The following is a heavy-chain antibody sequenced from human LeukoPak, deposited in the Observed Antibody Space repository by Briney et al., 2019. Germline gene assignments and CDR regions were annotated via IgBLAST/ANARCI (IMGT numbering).Heavy chain of an antibody. CDR2: MNPNSGNT. J-gene: IGHJ4*02. Sequence: SVKVSCKASGYTFTSYDINWVRQATGQGLEWMGWMNPNSGNTGYAQKFQGRVTMTRNTSISTAYMELSSLRSEDTAVYYCARAPSGRFLEWLLYYFDYWGQGTRVTVSS. CDR1: GYTFTSYD. V-gene: IGHV1-8*01. D-gene: IGHD3-3*01. CDR3: ARAPSGRFLEWLLYYFDY.